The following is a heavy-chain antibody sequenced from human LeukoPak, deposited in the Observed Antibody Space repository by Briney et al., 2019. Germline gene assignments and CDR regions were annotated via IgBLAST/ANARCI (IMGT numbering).Heavy chain of an antibody. V-gene: IGHV3-23*01. CDR2: ISGSGGT. CDR1: GFTFSSYA. J-gene: IGHJ5*01. CDR3: AKEDFRDHTTGFDS. D-gene: IGHD1-1*01. Sequence: GGSLRLSCAASGFTFSSYAVSWVRQAPGRGLEWVSAISGSGGTYYIASVKGRFIVSRDNSRNTLYLQLNSLRAEDTATYYCAKEDFRDHTTGFDSWGQGTLVTVSS.